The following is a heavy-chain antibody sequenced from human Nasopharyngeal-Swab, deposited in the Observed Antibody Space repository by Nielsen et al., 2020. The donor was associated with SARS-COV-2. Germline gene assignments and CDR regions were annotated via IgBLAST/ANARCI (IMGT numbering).Heavy chain of an antibody. Sequence: WIRQPPGKGLEWIGEINHSGSTNYNPSLKSRVTISVDTSKNQFSLKLSSVTAADTAVYYCAGAHLSIPVGSTGLSAFHIWGQGTMVTVSS. J-gene: IGHJ3*02. V-gene: IGHV4-34*01. CDR2: INHSGST. D-gene: IGHD1-26*01. CDR3: AGAHLSIPVGSTGLSAFHI.